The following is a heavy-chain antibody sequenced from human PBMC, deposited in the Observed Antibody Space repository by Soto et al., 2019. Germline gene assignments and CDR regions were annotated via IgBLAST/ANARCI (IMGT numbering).Heavy chain of an antibody. CDR2: IYYSGST. D-gene: IGHD3-10*01. V-gene: IGHV4-61*01. J-gene: IGHJ4*02. CDR1: GGSVSSGSYY. Sequence: QVQLQESGPGLVKPSETLSLTCTVSGGSVSSGSYYWSWIRQPPGKGLEWIGYIYYSGSTNYNPSLKSRVTISVDTSKNQVSLKLSSVTAADTAVYYCARGGLYYGSGSYYNFFDYWGQGTLVTVSS. CDR3: ARGGLYYGSGSYYNFFDY.